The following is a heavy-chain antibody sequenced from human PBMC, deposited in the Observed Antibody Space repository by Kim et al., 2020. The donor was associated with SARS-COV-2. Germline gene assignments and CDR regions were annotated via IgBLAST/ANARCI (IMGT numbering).Heavy chain of an antibody. CDR2: LSNSGTT. CDR3: ATQTLRSLWLGALGDF. Sequence: SETLSLTCAVSGASIDSSDSYWGWIRQPPGKGLEWIGSLSNSGTTYYNSSLKSRVTTSADTARNQFSLKMTPATAADTALYYCATQTLRSLWLGALGDF. V-gene: IGHV4-39*01. J-gene: IGHJ4*01. CDR1: GASIDSSDSY. D-gene: IGHD3-9*01.